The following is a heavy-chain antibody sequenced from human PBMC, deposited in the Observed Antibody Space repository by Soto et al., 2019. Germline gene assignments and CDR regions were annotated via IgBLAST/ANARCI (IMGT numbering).Heavy chain of an antibody. J-gene: IGHJ4*02. CDR1: GFSLSTSGMC. Sequence: SGPKPVTTTQTLTLTCTFAGFSLSTSGMCVSWIRQPPGKALEWLALIDWDDDKYYSTSLKTRLTISKDTSKNQVVLTMTNMDPVDTATYYCARIQNSGWHFDYWGQGTLVTVSS. D-gene: IGHD6-19*01. CDR2: IDWDDDK. CDR3: ARIQNSGWHFDY. V-gene: IGHV2-70*01.